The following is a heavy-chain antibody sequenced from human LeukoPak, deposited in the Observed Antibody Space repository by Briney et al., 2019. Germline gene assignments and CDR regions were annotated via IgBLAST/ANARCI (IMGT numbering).Heavy chain of an antibody. J-gene: IGHJ4*02. V-gene: IGHV3-7*04. CDR1: GFTFSSYW. CDR3: ARGTTIAAGIFDY. D-gene: IGHD6-13*01. CDR2: IKQDGSEK. Sequence: TGGSLRLSRAASGFTFSSYWMNWVRQAPGKGLEWVANIKQDGSEKYYVDSVKGRFTISRDNAKNSLYLQMNSLRAEDTALYYCARGTTIAAGIFDYWGQGTLVTFSS.